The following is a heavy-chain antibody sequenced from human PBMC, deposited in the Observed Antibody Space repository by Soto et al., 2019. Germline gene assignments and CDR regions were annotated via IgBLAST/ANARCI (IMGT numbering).Heavy chain of an antibody. CDR1: GGSISSYY. Sequence: SETLSLTCTASGGSISSYYWSWIRQPAGKGLEWIGRIYTSGSTNYNPSLKSRVTMSVDTSKNQFSLKLSSVTAADTAVYYCAGQTGTRPYYYYYYGMDVWGQGTTVTVSS. CDR2: IYTSGST. D-gene: IGHD1-1*01. CDR3: AGQTGTRPYYYYYYGMDV. V-gene: IGHV4-4*07. J-gene: IGHJ6*02.